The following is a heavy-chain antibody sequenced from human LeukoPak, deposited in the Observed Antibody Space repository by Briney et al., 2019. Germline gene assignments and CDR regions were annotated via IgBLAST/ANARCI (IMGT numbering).Heavy chain of an antibody. CDR3: ALAAAASSFDY. J-gene: IGHJ4*02. V-gene: IGHV3-23*01. D-gene: IGHD2-15*01. Sequence: GGSLRLSCAASGFTFSNYGMSWVRQAPGKGLEWVSGISGSGGTTYYADSVKGRFTISRDNSKNTLYLQMNSLRAEDTAVYYCALAAAASSFDYWGQGTLLTVSS. CDR2: ISGSGGTT. CDR1: GFTFSNYG.